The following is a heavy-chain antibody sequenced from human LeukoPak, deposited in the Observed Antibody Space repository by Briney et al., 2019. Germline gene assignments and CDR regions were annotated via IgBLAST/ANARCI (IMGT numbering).Heavy chain of an antibody. J-gene: IGHJ4*02. D-gene: IGHD6-6*01. CDR2: IYYSGST. CDR1: GGSISSGGYY. Sequence: PSQTLSLTCTVSGGSISSGGYYWSWIRQHPGKGLEWIGYIYYSGSTYYNPSLKSRVTISVDTSKNQFSLKLSSVTAADTAVYYCARAYSSSLPPLDWGQGTLVTVSS. CDR3: ARAYSSSLPPLD. V-gene: IGHV4-31*03.